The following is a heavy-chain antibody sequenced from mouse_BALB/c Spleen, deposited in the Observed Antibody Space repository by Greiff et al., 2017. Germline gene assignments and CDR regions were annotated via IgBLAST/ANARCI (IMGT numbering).Heavy chain of an antibody. Sequence: QVQLQQPGAELVKPGASVKLSCKASGYTFTSYWMHWVKQRPGQGLEWIGEINPSNGRTNYNEKFKSKATLTVDKSSSTAYMQLSSLTSEDTAVYYCARDDYDNFDYWGQGTTLTVSS. CDR3: ARDDYDNFDY. CDR2: INPSNGRT. V-gene: IGHV1S81*02. CDR1: GYTFTSYW. J-gene: IGHJ2*01. D-gene: IGHD2-4*01.